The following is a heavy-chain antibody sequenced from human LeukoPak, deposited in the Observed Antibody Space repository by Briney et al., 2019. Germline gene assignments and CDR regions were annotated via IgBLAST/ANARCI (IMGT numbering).Heavy chain of an antibody. Sequence: TGGSLRLSCAASGFSFSDYYMHWIRQAPGKGLEWLSYITSSGSTIYYADSVKGRFNISRDNLKNSLYLQMNSLRAEDTAVYYCARSEGDSYYSGSGRAFMDAWGKGTTVTVSS. CDR1: GFSFSDYY. V-gene: IGHV3-11*01. D-gene: IGHD3-10*01. CDR3: ARSEGDSYYSGSGRAFMDA. CDR2: ITSSGSTI. J-gene: IGHJ6*03.